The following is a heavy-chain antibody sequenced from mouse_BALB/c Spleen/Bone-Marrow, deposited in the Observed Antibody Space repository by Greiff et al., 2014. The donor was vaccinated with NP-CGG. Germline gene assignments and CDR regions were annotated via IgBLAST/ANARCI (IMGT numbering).Heavy chain of an antibody. J-gene: IGHJ4*01. CDR2: INPNNDGS. Sequence: VQLQQSGPELVKPGASVKMSCKASGYTFTSYVMHWVKQKPGQGLEWIGYINPNNDGSKYNEKFKGKATLTSDKSSSTAYMELSSLTAEDSAVYYCSRCKTYAMDYWGQGTSVTVSS. CDR3: SRCKTYAMDY. CDR1: GYTFTSYV. V-gene: IGHV1-14*01.